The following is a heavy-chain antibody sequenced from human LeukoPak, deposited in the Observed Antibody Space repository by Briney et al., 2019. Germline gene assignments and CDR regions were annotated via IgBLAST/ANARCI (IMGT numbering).Heavy chain of an antibody. D-gene: IGHD6-19*01. CDR3: GRDRDSSGWNGGWFDP. Sequence: SETLSLTCTVSGYSISSGYYRGWIRQPPGKGLEWIGSIYHSGSTYYNPSLKSRVTISVDTSKNQFYLKMSSVTAADTAVYYCGRDRDSSGWNGGWFDPWGQGTRVTVSS. V-gene: IGHV4-38-2*02. CDR2: IYHSGST. CDR1: GYSISSGYY. J-gene: IGHJ5*02.